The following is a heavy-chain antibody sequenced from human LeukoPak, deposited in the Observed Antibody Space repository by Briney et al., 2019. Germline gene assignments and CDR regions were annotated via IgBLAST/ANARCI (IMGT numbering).Heavy chain of an antibody. CDR2: IYKVGNT. D-gene: IGHD1-26*01. J-gene: IGHJ3*02. V-gene: IGHV3-66*01. CDR1: GFTVSNNY. Sequence: PGGSLRLSCAASGFTVSNNYMSWVRQAPGKGLEWVSVIYKVGNTFYADFVKGRFTISRDNSKNTLCLQMNSLRAEDTALYYCVRGLVVGGTGVWAFDIWGQGTMVTVSS. CDR3: VRGLVVGGTGVWAFDI.